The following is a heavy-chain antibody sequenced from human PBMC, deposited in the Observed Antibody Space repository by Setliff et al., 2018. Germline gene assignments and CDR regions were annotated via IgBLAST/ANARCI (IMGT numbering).Heavy chain of an antibody. D-gene: IGHD3-10*01. CDR1: GLSYTNDW. CDR2: INPHGSEK. J-gene: IGHJ4*02. CDR3: FGAGACSY. V-gene: IGHV3-7*01. Sequence: PGGSLRLSCTASGLSYTNDWVSWVRQAPGKGLEWLASINPHGSEKYYADSVKGRFTISRDNAKNSLSLQMNNLGSEDTAVYYCFGAGACSYWGQGTLVTVSS.